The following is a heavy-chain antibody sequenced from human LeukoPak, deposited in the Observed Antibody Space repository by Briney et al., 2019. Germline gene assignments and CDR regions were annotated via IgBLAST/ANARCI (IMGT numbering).Heavy chain of an antibody. D-gene: IGHD2-15*01. J-gene: IGHJ4*02. CDR1: GFAFSDFW. V-gene: IGHV3-7*01. Sequence: GGSLRLSCAASGFAFSDFWMSWVRQAPGKGLEWVANIRHDGNAKNYVPSVRGRFTISRDNAKNPLYLQMNSLTVEDTAVYYCATAHDSAGSDWGQGTLVTVSS. CDR3: ATAHDSAGSD. CDR2: IRHDGNAK.